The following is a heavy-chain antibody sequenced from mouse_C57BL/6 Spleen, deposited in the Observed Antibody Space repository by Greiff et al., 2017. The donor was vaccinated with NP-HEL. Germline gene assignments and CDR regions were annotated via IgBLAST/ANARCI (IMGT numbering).Heavy chain of an antibody. CDR2: IYPGDGDT. CDR3: ARWLLPLYYAMDY. CDR1: GYAFSSSW. Sequence: QVQLQQSGPELVKPGASVKISCKASGYAFSSSWMNWVKQRPGKGLEWIGRIYPGDGDTNYNGKFKGKATLTADESSSTAYMQLSSLTSEDSAVYFCARWLLPLYYAMDYWGQGTSVTVSS. D-gene: IGHD2-3*01. V-gene: IGHV1-82*01. J-gene: IGHJ4*01.